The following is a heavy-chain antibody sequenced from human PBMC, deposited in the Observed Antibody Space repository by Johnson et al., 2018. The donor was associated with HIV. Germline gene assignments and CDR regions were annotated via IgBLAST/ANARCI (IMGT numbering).Heavy chain of an antibody. Sequence: VQLVESGGGVVRPGGSLRLSCAASGFTFDDYGMSWVRQGPGKGLEWVSGINWNGGSIGYADSVKGRFTISRDNAKNSLYLQMNSLRAEDTALYYCAKDHDYYDTSGYLIRPRAVDIWGQGTVVTVSS. CDR3: AKDHDYYDTSGYLIRPRAVDI. J-gene: IGHJ3*02. D-gene: IGHD3-22*01. V-gene: IGHV3-20*04. CDR2: INWNGGSI. CDR1: GFTFDDYG.